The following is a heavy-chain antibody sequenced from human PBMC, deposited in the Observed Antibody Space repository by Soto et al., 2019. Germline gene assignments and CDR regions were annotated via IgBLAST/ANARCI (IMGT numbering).Heavy chain of an antibody. CDR3: ARSYYNSYVYGY. CDR1: GGSIRSGGYY. CDR2: XXYXGXT. D-gene: IGHD4-4*01. V-gene: IGHV4-31*03. J-gene: IGHJ4*02. Sequence: SETLSLTCTVSGGSIRSGGYYWSWIRQHQGTGLXWXGXXXYXGXTXYXXXXKSRVTISVDTSKNQFSLNLSSVTAADTAVYFCARSYYNSYVYGYWGQGTLVTVSS.